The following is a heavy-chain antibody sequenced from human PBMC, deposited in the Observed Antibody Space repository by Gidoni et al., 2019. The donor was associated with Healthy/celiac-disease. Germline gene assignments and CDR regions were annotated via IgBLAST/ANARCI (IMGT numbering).Heavy chain of an antibody. J-gene: IGHJ3*02. D-gene: IGHD3-22*01. CDR2: IIPIFSTA. CDR3: AGVRFGCDSSDRAFDI. V-gene: IGHV1-69*06. CDR1: GGTFSSYA. Sequence: QVQLVQSGAEVKKPGSTVKVSCQASGGTFSSYAIRWVRQAPGHELEWMGGIIPIFSTANYAQKFQGRVTITADKSTSTAYMELSSLRSEDTAVYYCAGVRFGCDSSDRAFDIWGQGTMVTVSS.